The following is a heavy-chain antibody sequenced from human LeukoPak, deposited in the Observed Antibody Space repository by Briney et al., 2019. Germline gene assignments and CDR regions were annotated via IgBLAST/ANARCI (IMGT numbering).Heavy chain of an antibody. CDR1: GYTFTSYG. CDR3: ARRLAAAGNNWLDP. D-gene: IGHD6-13*01. J-gene: IGHJ5*02. CDR2: ISAYNGNT. Sequence: ASVKVSCKASGYTFTSYGISWVRQAPGQGLEWMGWISAYNGNTNYAQKLQGRVTMTTDTSTSTAYMELRSLRSDDTAVYYCARRLAAAGNNWLDPWGQGTLVTVSS. V-gene: IGHV1-18*01.